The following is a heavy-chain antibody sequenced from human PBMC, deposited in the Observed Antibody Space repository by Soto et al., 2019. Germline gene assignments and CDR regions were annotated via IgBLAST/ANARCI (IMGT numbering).Heavy chain of an antibody. CDR2: IYKSGRT. CDR1: GGSISTIPSNNY. J-gene: IGHJ5*02. CDR3: ARVPAS. Sequence: LSLTCTVSGGSISTIPSNNYWGWIRQSPGRGLEWIGSIYKSGRTYYSPSLNSRVTISVDTSKNQFSLRLTSVTAADTAVYYCARVPASWGQGTLVTVSS. V-gene: IGHV4-39*01.